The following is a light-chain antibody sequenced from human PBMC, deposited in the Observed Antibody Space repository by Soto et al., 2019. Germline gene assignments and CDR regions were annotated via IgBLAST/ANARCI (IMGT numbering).Light chain of an antibody. CDR1: SSNIGNNY. CDR3: GTWDSSLSAVV. Sequence: QSVLTQAPSVSAAPGQKVTISCSGSSSNIGNNYVFSYQQLPGTAPKLLIYDNDKRRSEIPDRFSGSKSGTSATLVITGLQTGDEADDYCGTWDSSLSAVVFGGGTQLTVL. V-gene: IGLV1-51*01. CDR2: DND. J-gene: IGLJ2*01.